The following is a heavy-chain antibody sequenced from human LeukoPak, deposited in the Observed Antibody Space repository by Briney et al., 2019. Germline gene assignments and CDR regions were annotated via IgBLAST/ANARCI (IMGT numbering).Heavy chain of an antibody. CDR3: ARRGSGIYYL. D-gene: IGHD3-10*01. Sequence: GASVKVSCKASGYTFTGYYMHWVRQAPGQGLEWMGWINPNSGGTNYAQKFQGRVTMTRNTSISTAYMELSSLRSGDTAVYYCARRGSGIYYLWGQGTLVTVSS. CDR2: INPNSGGT. J-gene: IGHJ4*02. V-gene: IGHV1-2*02. CDR1: GYTFTGYY.